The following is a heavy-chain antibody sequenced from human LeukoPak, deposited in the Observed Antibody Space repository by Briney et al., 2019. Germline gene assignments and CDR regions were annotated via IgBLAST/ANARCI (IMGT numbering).Heavy chain of an antibody. CDR3: VRQIASAGTAGFDF. CDR1: GGSFSGYY. D-gene: IGHD6-13*01. CDR2: INHSGST. J-gene: IGHJ4*02. Sequence: SETLSLTCAVYGGSFSGYYWSWIRQPPGKGLEWIGEINHSGSTNYNPSLKSRVTISLDTSKNQFSLKLSSVTAADTAVYYCVRQIASAGTAGFDFWGQGALVTVYS. V-gene: IGHV4-34*01.